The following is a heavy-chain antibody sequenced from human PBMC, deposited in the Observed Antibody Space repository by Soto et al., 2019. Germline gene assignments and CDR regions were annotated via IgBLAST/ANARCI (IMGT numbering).Heavy chain of an antibody. V-gene: IGHV3-23*01. CDR2: ISGSGTNT. D-gene: IGHD5-12*01. CDR1: GFTFSNYA. CDR3: ARDYDYAFDI. J-gene: IGHJ3*02. Sequence: GGSLRLSCAASGFTFSNYAMSWVRQAPGKGLEWVSAISGSGTNTYYAASVKGRFTISRDNSKNVLYLQMNSLKAEDTAVYYCARDYDYAFDIWGQGTMVTVSS.